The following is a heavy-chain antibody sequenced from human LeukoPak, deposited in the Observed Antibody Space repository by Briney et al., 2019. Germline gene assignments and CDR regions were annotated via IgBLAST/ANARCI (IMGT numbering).Heavy chain of an antibody. Sequence: ASVKVSCKASGYTFTAYYIHWVRQATGQGLEWMGWMNPNSGNTGYAQKFQGRVTMTTDTSTSTAYMELRSLRSDDTAVYYCARDYDYVWGSYRYDGPLDYWGQGTLVTVSS. CDR2: MNPNSGNT. CDR1: GYTFTAYY. V-gene: IGHV1-8*02. CDR3: ARDYDYVWGSYRYDGPLDY. D-gene: IGHD3-16*02. J-gene: IGHJ4*02.